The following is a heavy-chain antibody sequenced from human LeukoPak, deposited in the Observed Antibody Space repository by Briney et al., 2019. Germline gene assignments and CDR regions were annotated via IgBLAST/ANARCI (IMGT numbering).Heavy chain of an antibody. J-gene: IGHJ4*02. CDR3: AREWTYSSGWPASGY. V-gene: IGHV3-30-3*01. CDR1: GFTFSSYA. D-gene: IGHD6-19*01. CDR2: ISYDGSNK. Sequence: PGGSLRLSCAASGFTFSSYAMHWVRQAPGKGLEWVALISYDGSNKYYADSVKGRFTISRDNSKNTLYLQMNSLRAEDTALYYCAREWTYSSGWPASGYWGQGTLVTVSS.